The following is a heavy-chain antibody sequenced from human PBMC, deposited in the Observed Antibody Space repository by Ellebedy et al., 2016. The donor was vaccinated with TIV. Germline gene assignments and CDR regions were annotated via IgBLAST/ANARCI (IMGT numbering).Heavy chain of an antibody. CDR3: ARAHTYYCYYMGV. J-gene: IGHJ6*03. V-gene: IGHV1-69*13. CDR2: IIGMFGTT. Sequence: ASVKVSCXTSGGTFSSYAVSWVRQAPGQGLEWMGGIIGMFGTTTYAQKFQGRITVSADESTSTAYMELTSLRSDDTAVYYCARAHTYYCYYMGVWGKGTTVTVSS. CDR1: GGTFSSYA.